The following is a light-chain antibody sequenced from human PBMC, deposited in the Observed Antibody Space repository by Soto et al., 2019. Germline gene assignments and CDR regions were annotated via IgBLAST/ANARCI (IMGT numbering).Light chain of an antibody. Sequence: IMFTQSPCTLSLSPGERATLSCRASQSVTSSFLSWYQQKPGQAPRLLIYGASGRATGIPDRFSGSGSGTDFTLTITNLEPEDFAIYYCQQYGSSRTFGQGTKVDIK. CDR3: QQYGSSRT. V-gene: IGKV3-20*01. CDR2: GAS. CDR1: QSVTSSF. J-gene: IGKJ1*01.